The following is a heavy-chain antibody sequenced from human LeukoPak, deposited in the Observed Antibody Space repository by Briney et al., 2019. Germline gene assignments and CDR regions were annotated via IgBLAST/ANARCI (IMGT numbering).Heavy chain of an antibody. CDR3: ARLSAYYYGSYFYYYMDV. CDR2: IKPDGDEK. CDR1: GFTFSTYC. D-gene: IGHD3-10*01. V-gene: IGHV3-7*01. Sequence: GGSLRLSCAASGFTFSTYCMTWLRQTPGKGLEWVANIKPDGDEKYYVDSVKGRFTISRDNAKNSLYLQMDSLTAEDTALYYCARLSAYYYGSYFYYYMDVWGKGTTVTVSS. J-gene: IGHJ6*03.